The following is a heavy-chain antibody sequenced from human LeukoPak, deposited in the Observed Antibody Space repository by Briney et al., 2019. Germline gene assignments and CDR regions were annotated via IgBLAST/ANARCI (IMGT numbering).Heavy chain of an antibody. Sequence: ASVKVSCKASGYTFTSYGISWVRQAPGQGLEWMGWIRAYNGNTNYAQKLQGRVTMTTDTSTSTAYMELRSLRSDDTAVYYCARRFCSSTSCHTYYFDYWGQGTLVTVSS. D-gene: IGHD2-2*02. CDR2: IRAYNGNT. CDR1: GYTFTSYG. V-gene: IGHV1-18*01. J-gene: IGHJ4*02. CDR3: ARRFCSSTSCHTYYFDY.